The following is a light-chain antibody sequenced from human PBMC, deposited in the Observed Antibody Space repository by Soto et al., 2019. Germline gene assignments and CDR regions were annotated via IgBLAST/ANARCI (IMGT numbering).Light chain of an antibody. CDR3: QQYNNWIWT. CDR1: QNISSN. V-gene: IGKV3-15*01. CDR2: GAS. J-gene: IGKJ1*01. Sequence: EIVMTQSPATLSVSPGERATLSCRASQNISSNLAWYQQKPGQAPRVLIDGASTRATGIPARFSGSGSGTEFTLTISSLQSEYFAVYYCQQYNNWIWTFGQGTKVEIK.